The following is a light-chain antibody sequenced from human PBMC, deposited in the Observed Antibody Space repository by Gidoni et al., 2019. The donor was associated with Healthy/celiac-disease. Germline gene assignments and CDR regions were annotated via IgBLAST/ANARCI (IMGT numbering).Light chain of an antibody. V-gene: IGKV3-11*01. CDR3: QQRSNWPT. CDR1: QSVSSY. Sequence: EIVLTQSPATLSLSPGERATLSCRASQSVSSYLAWYQQKPGQAPRLLIYDASNRATGIPARFSGSGSGTDFTLTIRSLEPEDFAVYYCQQRSNWPTFGPGTKVDI. J-gene: IGKJ3*01. CDR2: DAS.